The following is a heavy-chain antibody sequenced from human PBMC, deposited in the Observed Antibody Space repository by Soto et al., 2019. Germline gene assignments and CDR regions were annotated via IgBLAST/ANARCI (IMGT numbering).Heavy chain of an antibody. CDR3: AKVALSSIVGASYYYYYGMDV. CDR2: ISYDGSNK. J-gene: IGHJ6*02. V-gene: IGHV3-30*18. Sequence: GGSLRLSCAASGFTFSSYGMHWVRQAPGKGLEWVAVISYDGSNKYYADSVKGRFTISRDNSKNTLYLQMNSLRAEDTAVYYCAKVALSSIVGASYYYYYGMDVWGQGTTVTVSS. D-gene: IGHD1-26*01. CDR1: GFTFSSYG.